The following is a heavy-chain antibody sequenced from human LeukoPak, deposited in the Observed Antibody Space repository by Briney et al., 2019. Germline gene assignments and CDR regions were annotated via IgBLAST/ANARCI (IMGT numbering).Heavy chain of an antibody. J-gene: IGHJ5*02. CDR2: IYPGDSDT. CDR1: GYSFNTYW. Sequence: GESLKISCKGSGYSFNTYWIGRARQMPGKGLEWMGIIYPGDSDTKYSPSFQGQVTMSADRSINTAYLQLSSLKASDTAIYYCARAPLDSSGNHWGVWFDPWGQGTLVTVSS. D-gene: IGHD3-22*01. V-gene: IGHV5-51*01. CDR3: ARAPLDSSGNHWGVWFDP.